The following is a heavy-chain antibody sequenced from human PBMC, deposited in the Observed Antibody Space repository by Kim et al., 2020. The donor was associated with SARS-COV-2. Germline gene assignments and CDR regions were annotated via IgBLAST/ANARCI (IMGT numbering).Heavy chain of an antibody. CDR2: SEK. Sequence: SEKYYADYVKGRFTRPRDTAKNSLSLQMNRLRAEDTAVYYCARDRGMDVWGQGTTVTVSS. CDR3: ARDRGMDV. V-gene: IGHV3-7*03. J-gene: IGHJ6*02.